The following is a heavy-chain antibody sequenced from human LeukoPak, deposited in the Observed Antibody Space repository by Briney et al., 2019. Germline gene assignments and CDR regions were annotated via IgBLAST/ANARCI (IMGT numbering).Heavy chain of an antibody. CDR2: ISGSGGST. CDR3: VMHRPVAVDY. V-gene: IGHV3-23*01. Sequence: GGSLRLSCAASGFTFSSYAMSWVRQAPGKGLEWVSAISGSGGSTYYADSVKGRFTISRHNSNNTLYLQMNSLRAEDTAVYYCVMHRPVAVDYWGQGTLVTVSS. D-gene: IGHD6-19*01. CDR1: GFTFSSYA. J-gene: IGHJ4*02.